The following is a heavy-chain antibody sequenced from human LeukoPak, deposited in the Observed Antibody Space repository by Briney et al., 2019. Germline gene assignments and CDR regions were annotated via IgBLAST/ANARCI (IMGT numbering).Heavy chain of an antibody. J-gene: IGHJ4*02. CDR1: GFTFSDYY. CDR3: ARRYYSDSSGYLY. D-gene: IGHD3-22*01. V-gene: IGHV3-11*04. Sequence: PGGSLRLSCAASGFTFSDYYMSWIRQAPGRGLEWVSYTSGNSRTIYYADSVKGRFTISRDNAKNSLYLQMNSLRAEDTAVYYCARRYYSDSSGYLYWGQGTLVTVSS. CDR2: TSGNSRTI.